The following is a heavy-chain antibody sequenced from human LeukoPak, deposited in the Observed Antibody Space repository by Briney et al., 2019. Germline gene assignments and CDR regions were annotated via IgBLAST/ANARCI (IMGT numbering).Heavy chain of an antibody. CDR2: INPNSGGT. CDR3: ARDEDY. CDR1: GYTFTSYG. J-gene: IGHJ4*02. V-gene: IGHV1-18*01. Sequence: ASVKVSCKASGYTFTSYGISWVRQAPGQGLEWMGWINPNSGGTNYAQKFQGRITITRDTSASTAYMELSSLTSEDTAVYYCARDEDYWGQGTLVAVSS.